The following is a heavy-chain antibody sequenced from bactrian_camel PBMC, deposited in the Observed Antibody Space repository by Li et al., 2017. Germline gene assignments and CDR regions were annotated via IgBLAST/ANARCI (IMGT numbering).Heavy chain of an antibody. D-gene: IGHD6*01. V-gene: IGHV3S31*01. J-gene: IGHJ6*01. CDR1: GYSAVTLC. Sequence: VQLVESGGGSVQAGGSLRLSCRFTTGYSAVTLCMGWFRQAPGKEREGVAAINSDGGTTYYQNSVKGRFTVSRDNANNTINLMMNSLKPEDTAVYYCVRDWGYADRWYVALGYWTQGTQVTVS. CDR2: INSDGGTT. CDR3: VRDWGYADRWYVALGY.